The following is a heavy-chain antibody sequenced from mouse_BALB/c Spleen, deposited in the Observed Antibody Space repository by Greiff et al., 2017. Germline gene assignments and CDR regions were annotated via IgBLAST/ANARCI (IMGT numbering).Heavy chain of an antibody. J-gene: IGHJ3*01. D-gene: IGHD1-1*01. CDR3: ARPPYGSSYWFAY. CDR1: GFTFSSFG. V-gene: IGHV5-17*02. Sequence: EVKLMESGGGLVQPGGSRKLSCAASGFTFSSFGMHWVRQAPEKGLEWVAYISSGSSTIYYADTVKGRFTISRDNPKNTLFLQMTSLRSEDTAMYYCARPPYGSSYWFAYWGQGTLVTVSA. CDR2: ISSGSSTI.